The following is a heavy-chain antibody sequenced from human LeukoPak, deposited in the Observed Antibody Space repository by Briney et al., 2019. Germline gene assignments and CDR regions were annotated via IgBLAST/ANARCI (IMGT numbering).Heavy chain of an antibody. V-gene: IGHV3-23*01. J-gene: IGHJ4*02. CDR3: VKGSAAVRPYYFDY. CDR2: IGGSGGST. CDR1: GFTFRNYV. D-gene: IGHD6-13*01. Sequence: GGSLRLSCAASGFTFRNYVVSWVRQAPGKGLEWVSAIGGSGGSTYYADSVKGRFTISRDNSKDTLYLQMISLRAEDTAVYFCVKGSAAVRPYYFDYWGQGTLVTVSS.